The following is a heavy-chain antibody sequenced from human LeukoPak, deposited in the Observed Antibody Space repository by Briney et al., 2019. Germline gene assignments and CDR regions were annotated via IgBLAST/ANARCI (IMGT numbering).Heavy chain of an antibody. V-gene: IGHV1-8*01. Sequence: GASVKVSRKASGYTFTSYEINWVRQATRQGLEWMGWMNPNSGNTGYAQKFQGRVTMTRNTSISTAYMELSSLRSEDTAVYYCARGMRYSSSRAEYFQHWGQGTLVTVSS. J-gene: IGHJ1*01. CDR3: ARGMRYSSSRAEYFQH. CDR1: GYTFTSYE. CDR2: MNPNSGNT. D-gene: IGHD6-13*01.